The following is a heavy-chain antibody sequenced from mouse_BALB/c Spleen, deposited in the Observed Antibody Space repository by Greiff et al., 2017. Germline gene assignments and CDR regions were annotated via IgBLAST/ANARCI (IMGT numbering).Heavy chain of an antibody. V-gene: IGHV5-6-5*01. CDR2: ISSGGST. J-gene: IGHJ2*01. CDR1: GFTFSSYA. Sequence: EVQLVESGGGLVKPGGSLKLSCAASGFTFSSYAMSWVRQTPEKRLEWVASISSGGSTYYPDSVKGRFTISRDNARNILYLQMSSLRSEDTAMYYCAREAPSLLRPHTSSDYWGQGTTLTVSS. D-gene: IGHD1-2*01. CDR3: AREAPSLLRPHTSSDY.